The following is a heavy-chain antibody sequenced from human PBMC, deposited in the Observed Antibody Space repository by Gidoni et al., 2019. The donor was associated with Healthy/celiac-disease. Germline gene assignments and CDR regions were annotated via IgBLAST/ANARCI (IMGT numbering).Heavy chain of an antibody. CDR2: IYWDDDK. J-gene: IGHJ4*02. CDR3: AHRGYVDY. CDR1: GFSLSTSGVG. Sequence: QITVKESGPTLVKPTQTLTLACTVSGFSLSTSGVGVGWIRQTPGKALEWLALIYWDDDKRYSPSLKRMLTITKDTSKNQVVLTITNMDPVDTSTYYCAHRGYVDYWGQGTLVTVSS. D-gene: IGHD3-16*01. V-gene: IGHV2-5*02.